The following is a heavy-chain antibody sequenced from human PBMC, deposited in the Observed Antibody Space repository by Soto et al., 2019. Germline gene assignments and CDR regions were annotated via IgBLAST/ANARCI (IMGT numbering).Heavy chain of an antibody. CDR2: ISGFIGKT. CDR3: ARVGPRGVAAVRDY. Sequence: QVQLVQSGPEVKKPGASVKVSCKASGNTFASHGFSWVRQAPGQGLEWMGWISGFIGKTNYALKFQGRVTLTTDTPPSTAHMELRSQRSDDRAVYFCARVGPRGVAAVRDYWGQRTLVTVSS. V-gene: IGHV1-18*01. D-gene: IGHD6-25*01. J-gene: IGHJ4*02. CDR1: GNTFASHG.